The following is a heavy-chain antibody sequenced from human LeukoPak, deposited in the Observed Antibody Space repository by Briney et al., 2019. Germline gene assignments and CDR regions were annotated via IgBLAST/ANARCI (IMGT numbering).Heavy chain of an antibody. CDR3: AKDRRPNSYNSRWLDY. CDR1: GFTFSSYA. CDR2: ISYDGSNK. V-gene: IGHV3-30*04. D-gene: IGHD6-13*01. Sequence: GGSLRLSCAASGFTFSSYAMHWVRQAPGKGLEWVAVISYDGSNKYYADSVKGRFTISRDNSKNTLYLQMNSLRAEDTAVYYCAKDRRPNSYNSRWLDYWGQGTLVTVSS. J-gene: IGHJ4*02.